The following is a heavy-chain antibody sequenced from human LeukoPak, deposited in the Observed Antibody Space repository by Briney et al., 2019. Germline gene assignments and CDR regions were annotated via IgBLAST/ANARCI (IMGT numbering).Heavy chain of an antibody. Sequence: GGSLRLSCTASGFTFSGYSMNWIRQAPGKGLEWVSSFGTRSTSVYHAGSVKGRFAISRDNAKNSLYLQMNSLRAEDTAVYYCARDSSGRWLQQYSPFDYWGQGTLVTVSS. J-gene: IGHJ4*02. CDR1: GFTFSGYS. D-gene: IGHD5-24*01. CDR2: FGTRSTSV. V-gene: IGHV3-21*04. CDR3: ARDSSGRWLQQYSPFDY.